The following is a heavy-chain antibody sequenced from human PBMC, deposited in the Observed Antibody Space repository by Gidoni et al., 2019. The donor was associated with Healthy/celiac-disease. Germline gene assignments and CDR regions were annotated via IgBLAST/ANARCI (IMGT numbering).Heavy chain of an antibody. J-gene: IGHJ3*02. Sequence: PASGFTFSSYAMHWVRQAPGKGLEWVAVISYDGSNKYYADSVKGRFTISRDNSKNTLYLQMNSLRAEDTAVYYCARDPGGTAAFDIWGQGTMVTVSS. CDR3: ARDPGGTAAFDI. CDR1: GFTFSSYA. D-gene: IGHD1-26*01. V-gene: IGHV3-30-3*01. CDR2: ISYDGSNK.